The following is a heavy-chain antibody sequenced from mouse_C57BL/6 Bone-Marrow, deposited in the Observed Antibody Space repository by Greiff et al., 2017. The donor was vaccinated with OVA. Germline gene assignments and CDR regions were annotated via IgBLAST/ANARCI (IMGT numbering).Heavy chain of an antibody. J-gene: IGHJ4*01. CDR3: TRAPVRFYYYAMDY. CDR2: ISSGGDYI. Sequence: EVHLVESGEGLVKPGGSLKLSCAASGFTFSSYAMSWVRQTPEKRLEWVAYISSGGDYIYYADTVKGRFTISRDNARNTLYLQMSSLKSEDTAMYYCTRAPVRFYYYAMDYWGQGTSVTVSS. CDR1: GFTFSSYA. D-gene: IGHD1-1*01. V-gene: IGHV5-9-1*02.